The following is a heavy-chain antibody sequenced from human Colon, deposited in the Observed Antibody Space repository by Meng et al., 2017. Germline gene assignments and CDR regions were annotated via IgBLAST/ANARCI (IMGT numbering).Heavy chain of an antibody. CDR1: GFMFNDYT. D-gene: IGHD2-8*02. Sequence: GESLKISCAASGFMFNDYTMNWVRQAPGKGLEWVSSISSTGDYTYYAGSVQGRFTVSRDNARDSLYLQMNSLGGEDTALYYCARGGGVQKSNICDIWGQGTMVTVSS. CDR3: ARGGGVQKSNICDI. J-gene: IGHJ3*02. CDR2: ISSTGDYT. V-gene: IGHV3-21*01.